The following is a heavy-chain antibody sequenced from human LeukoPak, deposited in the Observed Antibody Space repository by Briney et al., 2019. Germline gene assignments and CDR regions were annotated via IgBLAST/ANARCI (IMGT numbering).Heavy chain of an antibody. Sequence: GGSLRLSCAASGFTFSSYGMHWVRQAPGKGLEWVAVIWYDGSNKYYADSVKGRFTISRDNSKNTLYLQMNSLRAEDTAVHYCARDHYDILTGYETRYDYWGQGTLVTVSS. CDR1: GFTFSSYG. D-gene: IGHD3-9*01. V-gene: IGHV3-33*01. CDR3: ARDHYDILTGYETRYDY. J-gene: IGHJ4*02. CDR2: IWYDGSNK.